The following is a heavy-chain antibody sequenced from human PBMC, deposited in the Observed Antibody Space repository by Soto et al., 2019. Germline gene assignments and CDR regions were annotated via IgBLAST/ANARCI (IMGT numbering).Heavy chain of an antibody. D-gene: IGHD3-3*01. Sequence: SETLSLTCTVSGASISSSSYYWGWIRQPPGKGQEWIGSIYYSGSTYYNPSLKSRVTISVDTSKNQFSLKLSSVTAADTAVYYCVRQGYTDFWSGYSYNWFDPWGQGTLVTVSS. J-gene: IGHJ5*02. CDR2: IYYSGST. CDR3: VRQGYTDFWSGYSYNWFDP. CDR1: GASISSSSYY. V-gene: IGHV4-39*01.